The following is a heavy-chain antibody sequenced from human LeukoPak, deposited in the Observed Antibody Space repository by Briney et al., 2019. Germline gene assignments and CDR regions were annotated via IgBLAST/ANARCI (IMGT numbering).Heavy chain of an antibody. CDR3: ARVSIRRFYYYYMDV. J-gene: IGHJ6*03. Sequence: GASVKVSCKASGYTFTSYAMNWVRQAPGQGLEWMGWINTNTGNPTYAQGFTGRFVFSLDTSVSTAYLQISSLTAEDTAVYYCARVSIRRFYYYYMDVWGKGTTVTVSS. CDR1: GYTFTSYA. CDR2: INTNTGNP. D-gene: IGHD3-10*01. V-gene: IGHV7-4-1*02.